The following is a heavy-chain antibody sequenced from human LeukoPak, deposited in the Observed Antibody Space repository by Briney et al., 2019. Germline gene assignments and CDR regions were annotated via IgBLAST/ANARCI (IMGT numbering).Heavy chain of an antibody. V-gene: IGHV1-18*01. Sequence: ASVKVSCKASGYTFTSYGINWVRQAPGQGLKWMGWISAYNGNTNYAQKLQGRVTMTTDTSTSTAYMELRSLRSDDTAVYYCAGERGSFWGFDYWGQGTLVTVSS. J-gene: IGHJ4*02. CDR3: AGERGSFWGFDY. CDR2: ISAYNGNT. D-gene: IGHD6-25*01. CDR1: GYTFTSYG.